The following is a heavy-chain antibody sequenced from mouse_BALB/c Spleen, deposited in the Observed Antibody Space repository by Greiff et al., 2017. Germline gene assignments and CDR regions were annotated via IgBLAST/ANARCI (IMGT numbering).Heavy chain of an antibody. J-gene: IGHJ4*01. CDR1: GFTFNTYA. D-gene: IGHD2-4*01. CDR2: IRSKSNNYAT. V-gene: IGHV10-1*02. CDR3: VRQGDTITTLAMDY. Sequence: EVQVVESGGGLVQPKGSLKLSCAASGFTFNTYAMNWVRQAPGKGLEWVARIRSKSNNYATYYADSVKDRFTISRDDSQSMLYLLMNNLKTEDTAMYYCVRQGDTITTLAMDYWGQGTSVTVSS.